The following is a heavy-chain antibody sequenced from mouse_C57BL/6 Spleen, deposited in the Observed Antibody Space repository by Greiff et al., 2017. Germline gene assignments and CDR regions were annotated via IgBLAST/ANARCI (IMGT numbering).Heavy chain of an antibody. Sequence: VQRVESGAELVRPGASVTLSCKASGYTFTDYEMHWVKQTPVHGLEWIGAIDPETGGTAYNQKFKGKAILTADKSSSTAYMELRSLTSEDSAVYYCTRWRLGLYWGQGTTLTVSS. D-gene: IGHD4-1*01. CDR1: GYTFTDYE. CDR2: IDPETGGT. J-gene: IGHJ2*01. CDR3: TRWRLGLY. V-gene: IGHV1-15*01.